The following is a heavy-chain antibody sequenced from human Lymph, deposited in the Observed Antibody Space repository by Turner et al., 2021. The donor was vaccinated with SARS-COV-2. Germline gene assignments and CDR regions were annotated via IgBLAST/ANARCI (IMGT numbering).Heavy chain of an antibody. CDR2: IYYSGST. CDR3: ASPHFGYGSSGRDAFDI. J-gene: IGHJ3*02. D-gene: IGHD3-22*01. Sequence: GWVRQPPGKGLEWIGNIYYSGSTYYNPSLKSRVTISVDTSKNQFSLKLSSVTAADTAVYYCASPHFGYGSSGRDAFDIWGQGTVVTVSS. V-gene: IGHV4-39*01.